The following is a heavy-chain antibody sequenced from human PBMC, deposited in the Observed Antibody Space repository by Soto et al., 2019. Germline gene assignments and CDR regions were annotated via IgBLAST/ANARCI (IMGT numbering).Heavy chain of an antibody. CDR3: VRDTMRASAAASLDY. V-gene: IGHV3-48*03. D-gene: IGHD2-2*01. Sequence: WGSLRLSCAASVFTFSTYECNWVRQAPVRGLEWISYISVSGNIINYAESVKGRFTISRDNAENSLHLHMSNLRVDDTALYFCVRDTMRASAAASLDYWGQGTQVTVSS. CDR1: VFTFSTYE. J-gene: IGHJ4*02. CDR2: ISVSGNII.